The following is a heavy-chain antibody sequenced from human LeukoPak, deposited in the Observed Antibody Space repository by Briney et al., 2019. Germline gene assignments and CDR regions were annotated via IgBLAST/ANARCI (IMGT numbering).Heavy chain of an antibody. CDR3: AREAPSSTWSFDN. V-gene: IGHV1-3*01. CDR2: ITPGNGNT. D-gene: IGHD6-13*01. CDR1: GYSFTTYA. J-gene: IGHJ4*02. Sequence: GAXVKXSCXAXGYSFTTYALHWVRQAPGQRPEWMGWITPGNGNTKYSQKFQGRVAITRDTTASTASLDLSSLRSEDTAVYYCAREAPSSTWSFDNWGQGTLVTVSS.